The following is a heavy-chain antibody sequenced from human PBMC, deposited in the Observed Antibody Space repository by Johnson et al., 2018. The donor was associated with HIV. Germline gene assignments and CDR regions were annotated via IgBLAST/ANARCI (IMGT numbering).Heavy chain of an antibody. CDR2: ISSNSDST. J-gene: IGHJ3*01. CDR3: VRRQYISTRQDAFDV. D-gene: IGHD6-13*01. CDR1: GFSFSSYL. V-gene: IGHV3-64*07. Sequence: VQLVESGGGLVQPGGCLRLSCAASGFSFSSYLMDWVRQAPGKGLAYVAGISSNSDSTYYADSVKGRFTISRDNSKNTLYLQLGSLRDDDTAVYYCVRRQYISTRQDAFDVWGQGTTVTVSS.